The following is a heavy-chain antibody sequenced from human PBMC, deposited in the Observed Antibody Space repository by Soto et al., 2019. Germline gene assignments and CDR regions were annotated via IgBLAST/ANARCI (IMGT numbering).Heavy chain of an antibody. CDR1: GGSISSYY. D-gene: IGHD3-16*01. CDR3: ASVRGDGGMGVFAFDI. J-gene: IGHJ3*02. CDR2: IYYSGST. V-gene: IGHV4-59*01. Sequence: ETLSLTCTVSGGSISSYYWSWIRQPPGKGLEWIGYIYYSGSTNYNPSLKSRVTISVDTSKNQFSLKLSSVTAADTAVYYCASVRGDGGMGVFAFDIWGQGIMVSVS.